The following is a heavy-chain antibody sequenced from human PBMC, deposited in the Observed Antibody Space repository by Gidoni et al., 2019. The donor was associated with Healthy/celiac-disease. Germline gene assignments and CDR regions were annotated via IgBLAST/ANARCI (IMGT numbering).Heavy chain of an antibody. D-gene: IGHD6-13*01. J-gene: IGHJ3*02. CDR2: INPSGGST. CDR3: ARVPEQQSFHGDAFDI. V-gene: IGHV1-46*03. Sequence: QVQLVQSGAEVKKPGASVNVSCKASGYTFTSYYMHWVRQAPGQGLEWMGIINPSGGSTSYAQKFQGRVTMTRDTSTSTVYMELSSLRSEDTAVYYCARVPEQQSFHGDAFDIWGQGTMVTVSS. CDR1: GYTFTSYY.